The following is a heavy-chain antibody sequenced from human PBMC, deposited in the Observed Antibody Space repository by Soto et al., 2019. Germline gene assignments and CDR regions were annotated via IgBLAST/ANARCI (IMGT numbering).Heavy chain of an antibody. CDR2: ISGSGGST. J-gene: IGHJ3*02. CDR3: AKSRYDFWSGFDAFDI. CDR1: GFTFSSYA. D-gene: IGHD3-3*01. Sequence: EVQLLESGGGLVQPGGSLRLSCAASGFTFSSYAMSWVRQAPGKGLEWVSAISGSGGSTYYADSVKGRFTISRDNSKNTLYLQMNSLRAADTAAYYCAKSRYDFWSGFDAFDIWGQGTMVTVSS. V-gene: IGHV3-23*01.